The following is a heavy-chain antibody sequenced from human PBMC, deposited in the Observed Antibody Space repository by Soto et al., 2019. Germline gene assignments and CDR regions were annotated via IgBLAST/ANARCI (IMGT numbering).Heavy chain of an antibody. CDR2: IYPGDSDT. D-gene: IGHD2-2*01. V-gene: IGHV5-51*01. Sequence: PGESLKISCKGSGYSFTSYWIGWVRQMPGKGLEWMGIIYPGDSDTRYSPSFQGQVTISADKSISTAYLQWSSLRASDTAMYYCARGQSDGYCSSTSCLVFDYWGQGTLVTVSS. CDR1: GYSFTSYW. J-gene: IGHJ4*02. CDR3: ARGQSDGYCSSTSCLVFDY.